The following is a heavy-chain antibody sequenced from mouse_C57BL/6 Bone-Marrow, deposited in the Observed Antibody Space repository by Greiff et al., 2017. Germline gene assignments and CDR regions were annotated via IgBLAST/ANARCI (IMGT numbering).Heavy chain of an antibody. CDR2: ISSGGDYI. CDR1: GFTFSSYA. J-gene: IGHJ3*01. V-gene: IGHV5-9-1*02. D-gene: IGHD1-1*01. Sequence: EVNVVESGEGLVKPGGSLKLSCAASGFTFSSYAMSWVRQTPEKRLEWVAYISSGGDYIYYADTVKGRFTISRDNARNTLYLQMSSLKSEDTAMYYCTRDRRGYYGSSEGFAYWGQGTLVTVSA. CDR3: TRDRRGYYGSSEGFAY.